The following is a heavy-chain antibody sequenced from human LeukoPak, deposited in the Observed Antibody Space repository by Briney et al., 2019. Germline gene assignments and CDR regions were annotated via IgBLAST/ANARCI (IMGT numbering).Heavy chain of an antibody. V-gene: IGHV3-21*01. CDR1: GFTFSSYS. J-gene: IGHJ4*02. CDR2: ISSSSSYI. D-gene: IGHD3-10*01. Sequence: PGRSLRLSCAASGFTFSSYSMNWVRQAPGKGLEWVSSISSSSSYIYYADSVKGRFTISRDNAKNSLYLQMNSLRAEDTAVYYCARGHGGRGVIIEGVDYWGQGTLVTVSS. CDR3: ARGHGGRGVIIEGVDY.